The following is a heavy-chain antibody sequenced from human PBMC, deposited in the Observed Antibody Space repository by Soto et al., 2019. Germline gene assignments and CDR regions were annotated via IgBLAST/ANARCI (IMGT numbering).Heavy chain of an antibody. CDR2: VSGNGATT. CDR3: AKKSYYYDTSGYSDYFQP. J-gene: IGHJ1*01. CDR1: GFTFTRFA. Sequence: SLKLACPTAGFTFTRFAISCSRPAPLNGLEWVAAVSGNGATTHYADSVKGRFTVSRDNSRNTVYLQLNSLRAEDTAVFYCAKKSYYYDTSGYSDYFQPWGQGTLVTVSS. D-gene: IGHD3-22*01. V-gene: IGHV3-23*01.